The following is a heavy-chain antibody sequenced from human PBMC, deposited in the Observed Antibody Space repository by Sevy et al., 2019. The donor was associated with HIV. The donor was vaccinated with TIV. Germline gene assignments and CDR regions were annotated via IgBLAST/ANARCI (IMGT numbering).Heavy chain of an antibody. D-gene: IGHD3-3*01. Sequence: SQTLSLTCAISGDSVSSNSAAWNWIRQSPSRGLEWLGRTYYRSKWYNDYAVSVKSRITINPDTSKNQFSLQLNSVTPEDTAVYYCARVITPLFRFWENYYYYGMDVWGQGTTVTVSS. J-gene: IGHJ6*02. V-gene: IGHV6-1*01. CDR3: ARVITPLFRFWENYYYYGMDV. CDR2: TYYRSKWYN. CDR1: GDSVSSNSAA.